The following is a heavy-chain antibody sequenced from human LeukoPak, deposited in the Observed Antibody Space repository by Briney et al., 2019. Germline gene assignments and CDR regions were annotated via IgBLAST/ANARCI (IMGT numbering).Heavy chain of an antibody. D-gene: IGHD7-27*01. CDR3: AKTGGPWD. V-gene: IGHV3-53*01. Sequence: GGSLRLSCAAFGFTVSSNYMTWVRQAPGKGLEWVSVIYREGTTYYADSVKGRFTISRDSSKNTLNLQMCSLRVEDTAVYYCAKTGGPWDWGQGALVTVSS. J-gene: IGHJ4*02. CDR2: IYREGTT. CDR1: GFTVSSNY.